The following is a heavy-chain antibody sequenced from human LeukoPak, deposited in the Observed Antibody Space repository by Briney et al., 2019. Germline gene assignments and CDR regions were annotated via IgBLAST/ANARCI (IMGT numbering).Heavy chain of an antibody. J-gene: IGHJ1*01. V-gene: IGHV4-30-2*01. CDR3: ARDRSGSPGLVQH. CDR2: IYHSGST. Sequence: PSETLSLTCTVSGGSISSGGYYWSWIRQPPGKGLEWIGYIYHSGSTYYNPSLKSRVTISVDRSKNQFSLKLSSVTAADTAVYYCARDRSGSPGLVQHWGQGTLVTVSS. D-gene: IGHD1-26*01. CDR1: GGSISSGGYY.